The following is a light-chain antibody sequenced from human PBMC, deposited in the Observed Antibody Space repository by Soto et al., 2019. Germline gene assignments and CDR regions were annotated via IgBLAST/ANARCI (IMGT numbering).Light chain of an antibody. V-gene: IGKV3-20*01. Sequence: EIVLTQSPGTLSLSPGERATLSCRASQSVSSSYLAWYQQKPGQAPRLLIYGASSRATGIPDRFNGSGSGTDFTLTIRRLELEDFAVYFCQQYGSSQWTFGQGTKVEIK. CDR2: GAS. CDR3: QQYGSSQWT. J-gene: IGKJ1*01. CDR1: QSVSSSY.